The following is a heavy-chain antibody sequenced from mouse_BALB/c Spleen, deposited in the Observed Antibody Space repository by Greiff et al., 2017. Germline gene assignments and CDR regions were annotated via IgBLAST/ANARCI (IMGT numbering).Heavy chain of an antibody. CDR3: ARAYYSSHYSMDY. V-gene: IGHV5-9-4*01. Sequence: EVQLVESGGGLVKPGGSLKLSCAASGFTFSSYAMSWVRQSPEKRLEWVAEISSGGSYTYYPDTVTGRFTIARDNAKNTLYLEMSSLRSEDTAMYYCARAYYSSHYSMDYWGQGTSVTVSA. J-gene: IGHJ4*01. CDR2: ISSGGSYT. D-gene: IGHD1-1*01. CDR1: GFTFSSYA.